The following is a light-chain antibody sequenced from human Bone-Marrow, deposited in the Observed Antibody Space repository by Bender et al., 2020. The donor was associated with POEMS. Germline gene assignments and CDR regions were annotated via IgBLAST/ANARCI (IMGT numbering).Light chain of an antibody. V-gene: IGLV2-23*02. CDR3: CAFAGTLV. CDR1: SSDVGGYNF. J-gene: IGLJ3*02. CDR2: EVT. Sequence: QSALTQPASVSGSPGQSITISCSGLSSDVGGYNFVSWYLKQPGEAPKLIIYEVTKRPSGVSNRFSGSKSGYTASLTISGLQAEDEADYFCCAFAGTLVFGGGTTLTVL.